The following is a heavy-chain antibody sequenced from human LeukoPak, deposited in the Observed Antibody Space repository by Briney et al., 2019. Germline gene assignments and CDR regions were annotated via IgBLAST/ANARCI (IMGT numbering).Heavy chain of an antibody. CDR2: ISSSGSTM. Sequence: GGSLRLSCAASGFTFGDYYMGWIRQAPGKGLEWVSYISSSGSTMLYPDSVKGRFTISRDNAKKSLYLQMNSLRAEDTAVYYCASISSSSSVAFDIWGQGTMVTVSS. CDR3: ASISSSSSVAFDI. CDR1: GFTFGDYY. V-gene: IGHV3-11*04. J-gene: IGHJ3*02. D-gene: IGHD6-6*01.